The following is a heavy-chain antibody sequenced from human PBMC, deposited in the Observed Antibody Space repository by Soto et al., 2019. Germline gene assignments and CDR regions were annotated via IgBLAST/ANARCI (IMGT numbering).Heavy chain of an antibody. Sequence: QITLKESGPTLVKPTQTLTLTCTFSGFSLSTSGVGVGWIRQPPGKALEWLALIFWDDDKRYSQSLKSRLTITKDTSKNQVVLTMTNMDPVDAATYYCTHHGYYSYGMDVWGQGTTVTVSS. V-gene: IGHV2-5*02. CDR2: IFWDDDK. CDR3: THHGYYSYGMDV. CDR1: GFSLSTSGVG. J-gene: IGHJ6*02.